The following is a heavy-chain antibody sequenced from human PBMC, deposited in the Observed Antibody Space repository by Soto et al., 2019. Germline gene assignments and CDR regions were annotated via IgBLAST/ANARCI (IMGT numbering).Heavy chain of an antibody. D-gene: IGHD2-15*01. CDR3: ARDGAFYGYFDY. CDR1: GFTFSSYG. Sequence: PGGALRLSCAASGFTFSSYGMHWVRQAPCKGLEWVAVIWYDGSNKYYADSVKGRFTISRDNSKNTLYLQMNSLRAEDTAVYYCARDGAFYGYFDYWGQGTLVTVCS. V-gene: IGHV3-33*01. J-gene: IGHJ4*02. CDR2: IWYDGSNK.